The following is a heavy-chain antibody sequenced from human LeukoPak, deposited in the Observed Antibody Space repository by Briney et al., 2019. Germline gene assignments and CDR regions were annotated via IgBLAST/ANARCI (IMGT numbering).Heavy chain of an antibody. CDR1: GFSFSDYA. CDR3: ARVGGWRYYYYYMDV. CDR2: IRYDGSNK. D-gene: IGHD6-19*01. Sequence: GGSLRLSCAASGFSFSDYAIYWVRQTPGKGLEWVAFIRYDGSNKIYADSVKGRFTISRDNAKNSLYLQMNSLRAEDTALYYCARVGGWRYYYYYMDVWGKGTTVTVSS. V-gene: IGHV3-30*02. J-gene: IGHJ6*03.